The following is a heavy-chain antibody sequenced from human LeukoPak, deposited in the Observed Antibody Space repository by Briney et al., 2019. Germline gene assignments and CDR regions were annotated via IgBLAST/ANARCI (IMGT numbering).Heavy chain of an antibody. Sequence: ASVKVSCRASGYTFTGYYIHWVRQAPGQGLEWMGWINPNSGGTHYAQKFQGRVTMTRDTSISTAYMELSRLRSEDTAVYYCARGAGVRLWLPLYWGQGTLVTVSS. V-gene: IGHV1-2*02. CDR2: INPNSGGT. CDR1: GYTFTGYY. J-gene: IGHJ4*02. D-gene: IGHD5-18*01. CDR3: ARGAGVRLWLPLY.